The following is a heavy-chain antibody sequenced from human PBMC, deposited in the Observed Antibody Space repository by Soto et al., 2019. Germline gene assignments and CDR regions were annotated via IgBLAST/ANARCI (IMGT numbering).Heavy chain of an antibody. D-gene: IGHD1-26*01. Sequence: QVQLQESGPGLVKPSGTLSLTCTVSGGSMSSSNWWNWVRQSPGKGLEWIGEAHHSGRTNYNPSLKSRVTIXXDKSKNHFPLKLSSVTAADTAVYYCARSEATGLDYWGQGTLVTVSS. V-gene: IGHV4-4*02. CDR2: AHHSGRT. CDR3: ARSEATGLDY. J-gene: IGHJ4*02. CDR1: GGSMSSSNW.